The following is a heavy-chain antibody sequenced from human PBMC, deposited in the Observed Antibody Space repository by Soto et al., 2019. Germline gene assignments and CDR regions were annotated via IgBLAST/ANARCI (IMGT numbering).Heavy chain of an antibody. CDR3: ARTIIVNGYYSKNAFDI. Sequence: SETLSLTCAVYGGSFSGYYWSWIRQPPGKGLEWIGEINHSGSTNYNPSLKSRVTISVDTSKNQFSLKLSSVTAADTAVYYCARTIIVNGYYSKNAFDIWGQLSMVPVSS. CDR1: GGSFSGYY. J-gene: IGHJ3*02. D-gene: IGHD3-9*01. V-gene: IGHV4-34*01. CDR2: INHSGST.